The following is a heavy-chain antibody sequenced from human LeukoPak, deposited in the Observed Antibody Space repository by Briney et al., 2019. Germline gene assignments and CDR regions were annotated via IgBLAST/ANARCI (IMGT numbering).Heavy chain of an antibody. Sequence: GGSLRLSCAASGFTFSSYGMHWVRQAPGKGLEWVAYIQYDGSNEQYADSVKGRFSISRDSSKNILYLQMNSLRAEDTAVYYCARGPYYRGPFDYWGQGTLVTVSP. J-gene: IGHJ4*02. V-gene: IGHV3-30*02. CDR2: IQYDGSNE. CDR1: GFTFSSYG. CDR3: ARGPYYRGPFDY. D-gene: IGHD5-12*01.